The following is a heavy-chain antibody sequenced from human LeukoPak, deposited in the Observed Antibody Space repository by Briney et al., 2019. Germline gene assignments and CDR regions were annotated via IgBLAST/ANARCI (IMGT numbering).Heavy chain of an antibody. CDR3: ARRIIAAADINWFDP. V-gene: IGHV4-39*07. J-gene: IGHJ5*02. CDR2: IYYTGGT. CDR1: GGSITSSSYY. D-gene: IGHD6-13*01. Sequence: ASETPSLTCSVSGGSITSSSYYWAWIRQPPEKGLEWIGSIYYTGGTYYSPSLKSRVTISVDTSKNQFSLMLNSVTAADTAMYYCARRIIAAADINWFDPWGQGTLVTVSS.